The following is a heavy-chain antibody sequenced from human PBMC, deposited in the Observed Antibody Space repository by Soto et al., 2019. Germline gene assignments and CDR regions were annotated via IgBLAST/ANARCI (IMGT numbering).Heavy chain of an antibody. J-gene: IGHJ3*01. Sequence: EVQLVESGGGLVKPGGSLRLSCAASGFTFSDYYINWVRQAPGKGLEWVSSISSSSSDIYYADSVKGRFTVSRDNSKNSLSMQMNSLRAEEKAVYYCAREMRYCGGGSCCTVGAFDLWGQGTMVTVSS. V-gene: IGHV3-21*01. CDR2: ISSSSSDI. D-gene: IGHD2-15*01. CDR1: GFTFSDYY. CDR3: AREMRYCGGGSCCTVGAFDL.